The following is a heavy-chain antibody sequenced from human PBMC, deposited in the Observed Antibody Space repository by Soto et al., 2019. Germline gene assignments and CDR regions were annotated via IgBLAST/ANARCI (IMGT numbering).Heavy chain of an antibody. CDR1: GFTFSSYA. D-gene: IGHD2-2*01. J-gene: IGHJ4*02. V-gene: IGHV3-23*01. Sequence: PGGSLRLSCAASGFTFSSYAISWVRQAPGKGLEWVSAISGSGGSTYYADSVKGRFTISRDNSKNTLYLQMNSLRAEDTAVYYCAKLSSTSCYRSYFDYWGQGTLVTVSS. CDR2: ISGSGGST. CDR3: AKLSSTSCYRSYFDY.